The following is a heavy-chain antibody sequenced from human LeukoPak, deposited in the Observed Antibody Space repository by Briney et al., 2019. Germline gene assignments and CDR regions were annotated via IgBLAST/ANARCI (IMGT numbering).Heavy chain of an antibody. CDR1: GGSISSSNW. V-gene: IGHV4-4*02. D-gene: IGHD3-3*01. J-gene: IGHJ5*02. CDR3: ARFVIFGVVIQNWFDP. Sequence: SETLSLTCAVSGGSISSSNWWSWVRQPPGKGLEWIGEIYHSGSTYYNPSLKSRVTISVDRSKNQFSLKLSSVTAADTAVYYCARFVIFGVVIQNWFDPWGQGTLVTVSS. CDR2: IYHSGST.